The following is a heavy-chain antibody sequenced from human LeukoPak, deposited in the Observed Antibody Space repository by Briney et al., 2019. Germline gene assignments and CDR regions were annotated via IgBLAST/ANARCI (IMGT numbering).Heavy chain of an antibody. CDR3: ATTRDYYDSSVDY. CDR1: GGSFSGYY. D-gene: IGHD3-22*01. CDR2: INHSGST. Sequence: SETLSLTCAVYGGSFSGYYWSWIRQPPGKGLEWIGEINHSGSTNYNPSLKSRVIISVDTSKNQFSLKLSSVTAADTAVYYCATTRDYYDSSVDYWGQGTLVTVSS. V-gene: IGHV4-34*01. J-gene: IGHJ4*02.